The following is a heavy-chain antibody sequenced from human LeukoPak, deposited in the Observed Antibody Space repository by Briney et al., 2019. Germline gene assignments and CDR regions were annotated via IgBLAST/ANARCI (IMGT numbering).Heavy chain of an antibody. CDR2: IIPIFGTA. Sequence: ASVKVSCKASGGTFSSYAISWVRQAPGQGLEWMGGIIPIFGTANYAQKFQGRVTITADESTSTAYMELSSLRSEDTAVYYCARGQRWLQPFDYWGQGTLVTVSS. CDR1: GGTFSSYA. D-gene: IGHD5-24*01. J-gene: IGHJ4*02. V-gene: IGHV1-69*13. CDR3: ARGQRWLQPFDY.